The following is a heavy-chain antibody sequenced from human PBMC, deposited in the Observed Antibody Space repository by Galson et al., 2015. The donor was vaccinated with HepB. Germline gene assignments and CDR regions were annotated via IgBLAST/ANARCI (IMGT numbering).Heavy chain of an antibody. CDR3: AKDLNPGAIIPAGLDV. D-gene: IGHD2-2*01. CDR2: ISNDGNDK. V-gene: IGHV3-30*18. Sequence: SLRLSCAASGFTFSAYGMHFVRQAPGKGLGWVAIISNDGNDKYYADSAKGRFTISRDNSKNTLYLQMSGLRAEDTAVYYCAKDLNPGAIIPAGLDVWGQGTTVTVSS. J-gene: IGHJ6*02. CDR1: GFTFSAYG.